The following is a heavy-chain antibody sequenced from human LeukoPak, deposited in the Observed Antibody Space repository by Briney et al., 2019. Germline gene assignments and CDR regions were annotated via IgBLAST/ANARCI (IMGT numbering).Heavy chain of an antibody. CDR1: GGSFSGYY. CDR3: ARRGSGYSLGY. CDR2: INHSGST. V-gene: IGHV4-34*01. Sequence: ASETLSLTCAVYGGSFSGYYWSWIRQPPGKGLEWIGEINHSGSTNYNPSLKSRDTISVDTSKNQFSLKLSSVTAADTAVYYCARRGSGYSLGYWGQGTLVTVSS. D-gene: IGHD3-22*01. J-gene: IGHJ4*02.